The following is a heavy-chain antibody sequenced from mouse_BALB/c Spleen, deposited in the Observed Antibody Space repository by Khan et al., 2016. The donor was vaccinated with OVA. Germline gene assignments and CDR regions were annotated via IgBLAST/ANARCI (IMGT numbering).Heavy chain of an antibody. D-gene: IGHD2-14*01. J-gene: IGHJ2*01. CDR2: IYPGDGDT. Sequence: QVQLKESGAELARPGASVKLSCKSSGYTFTSYWMQWVKQRPGQGLEWIGTIYPGDGDTRYTQKFKGKATLTADKSSSTAFMQLSNLASEDSAVYYCASYRFDYFDHWGQGTTLSVSS. V-gene: IGHV1-87*01. CDR3: ASYRFDYFDH. CDR1: GYTFTSYW.